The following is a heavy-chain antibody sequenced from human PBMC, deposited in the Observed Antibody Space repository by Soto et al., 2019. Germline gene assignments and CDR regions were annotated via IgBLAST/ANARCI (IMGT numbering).Heavy chain of an antibody. CDR1: GFTFSSYG. J-gene: IGHJ6*02. D-gene: IGHD2-2*02. V-gene: IGHV3-33*01. CDR2: IWYDGSNK. CDR3: ARMKCSSTSCYNYYYYGMDV. Sequence: GGSLRLSCAASGFTFSSYGMHWVRQAPGKGLEWVAVIWYDGSNKYYADSVKGRFTISRDNSKNTLYLQMNSLRAEDTAVYYCARMKCSSTSCYNYYYYGMDVWGQGTTVTVSS.